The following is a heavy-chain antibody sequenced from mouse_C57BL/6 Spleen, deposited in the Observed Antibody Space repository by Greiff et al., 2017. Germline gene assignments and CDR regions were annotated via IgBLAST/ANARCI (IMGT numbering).Heavy chain of an antibody. CDR2: IDPSDSYT. D-gene: IGHD1-1*01. CDR3: ARGDYYGSSSDYYAMDY. CDR1: GYTFTSYW. Sequence: VQLQQPGAELVMPGASVKLSCKASGYTFTSYWMHWVRQRPGQGLEWIGEIDPSDSYTNYNQKFKVKSTLTVAKSSSTAYMQLSSLTSEDSAVYYCARGDYYGSSSDYYAMDYWGQGTSVTVSS. V-gene: IGHV1-69*01. J-gene: IGHJ4*01.